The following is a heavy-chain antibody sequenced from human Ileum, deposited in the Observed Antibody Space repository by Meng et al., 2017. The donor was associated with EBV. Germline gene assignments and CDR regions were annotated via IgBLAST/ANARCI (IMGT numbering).Heavy chain of an antibody. D-gene: IGHD6-19*01. V-gene: IGHV4-4*02. CDR3: ARVGQWLPIDY. J-gene: IGHJ4*02. CDR2: IYHSGST. CDR1: GGSISSSNW. Sequence: QVHRPGSGPGLVKPSGTLSLTCAVSGGSISSSNWWSWVRQPPGKGLEYMGEIYHSGSTNYNPSLKSRVTISVDKSKNQFSLNLSSVTAADTAVYYCARVGQWLPIDYWGQGTLVTVSS.